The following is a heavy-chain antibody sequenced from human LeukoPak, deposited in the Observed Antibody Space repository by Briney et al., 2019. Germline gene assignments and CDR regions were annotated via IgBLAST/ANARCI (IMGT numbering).Heavy chain of an antibody. D-gene: IGHD2-2*01. CDR1: GGSISSYY. CDR3: ARPGYCSSSSCPIVY. CDR2: IYFSGST. V-gene: IGHV4-59*08. Sequence: SETLSLTCTVSGGSISSYYWSWIRQPPEKGLEWIGYIYFSGSTNYNPSLKSRVTISVDTSKNQFSLKLSSVTAADTAVYYCARPGYCSSSSCPIVYWGQGTLVTVSS. J-gene: IGHJ4*02.